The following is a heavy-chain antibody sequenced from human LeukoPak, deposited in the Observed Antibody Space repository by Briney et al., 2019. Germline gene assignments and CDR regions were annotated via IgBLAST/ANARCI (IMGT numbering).Heavy chain of an antibody. CDR1: GDSISSYY. CDR3: ARGPYSYDSSGAFDI. D-gene: IGHD3-22*01. Sequence: SETLSLTCTVSGDSISSYYWSWIRQPPGKGLEWIGYIYYSGSTIYNPSLNSRVTISVDTSKNQFSLKLSSVTAADTAVYFCARGPYSYDSSGAFDIWGQGTMVTVSS. J-gene: IGHJ3*02. V-gene: IGHV4-59*08. CDR2: IYYSGST.